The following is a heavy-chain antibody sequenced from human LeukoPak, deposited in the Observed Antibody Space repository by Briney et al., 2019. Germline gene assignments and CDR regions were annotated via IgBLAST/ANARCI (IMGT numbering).Heavy chain of an antibody. Sequence: SETLSLTCIVSGGSISGSSYYWAWIRQPPGKGLEWIGSGFYSGCAYYNPSLKSRVTISVDTSKNQFSLNLSSVTAADTAVYYCARLRGAMTTVTSDFDYWGQGTLVTVSS. CDR3: ARLRGAMTTVTSDFDY. J-gene: IGHJ4*02. CDR1: GGSISGSSYY. D-gene: IGHD4-17*01. V-gene: IGHV4-39*01. CDR2: GFYSGCA.